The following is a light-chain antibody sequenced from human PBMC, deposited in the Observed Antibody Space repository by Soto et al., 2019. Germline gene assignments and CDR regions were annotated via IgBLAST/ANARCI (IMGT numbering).Light chain of an antibody. CDR1: SSNIGGNS. Sequence: QSVLTQPASVSAAPGQRVTISCSGSSSNIGGNSVSWYQQLPGTAPKLLIYDDDKRPSGIPDRFSGSKSGTSATLGITGFQTGDEADNYCGSRDSSLSAYVFGTGTQVTVL. CDR3: GSRDSSLSAYV. V-gene: IGLV1-51*01. J-gene: IGLJ1*01. CDR2: DDD.